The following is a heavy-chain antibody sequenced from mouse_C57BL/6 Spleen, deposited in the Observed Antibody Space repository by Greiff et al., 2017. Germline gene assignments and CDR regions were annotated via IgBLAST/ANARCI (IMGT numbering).Heavy chain of an antibody. J-gene: IGHJ3*01. CDR1: GYTFTDYE. V-gene: IGHV1-15*01. CDR3: TRMAADWFAY. Sequence: VKLVESGAELVRPGASVTLSCKASGYTFTDYEMHWVKQTPVHGLEWIGAIDPETGGTAYNQKFKGKAILTADKSSSTAYSELRSLTSEDSAVYYWTRMAADWFAYWGQGTLVTVSA. CDR2: IDPETGGT.